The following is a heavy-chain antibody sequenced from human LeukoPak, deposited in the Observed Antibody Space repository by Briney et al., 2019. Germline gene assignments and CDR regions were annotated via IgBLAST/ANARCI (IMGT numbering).Heavy chain of an antibody. CDR2: IHYGGST. D-gene: IGHD6-6*01. CDR3: AAFDSSSGWFDP. CDR1: GTSISSSGYF. Sequence: SETLSLTCSVSGTSISSSGYFWGWIRQPPGKGLQWIGSIHYGGSTFYNPSLKSRVTISQDTSKDQFSLKLTSVTAADTAVYYCAAFDSSSGWFDPWGRRILVTVSS. V-gene: IGHV4-39*01. J-gene: IGHJ5*02.